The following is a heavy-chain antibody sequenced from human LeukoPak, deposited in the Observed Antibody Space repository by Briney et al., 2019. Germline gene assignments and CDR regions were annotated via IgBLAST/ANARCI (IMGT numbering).Heavy chain of an antibody. CDR2: ISGNGGNT. J-gene: IGHJ4*02. CDR1: GFTFSSYA. CDR3: AKEQALRYFDWLFHDYFDY. V-gene: IGHV3-23*01. D-gene: IGHD3-9*01. Sequence: GGSLRLSCAASGFTFSSYAMSWVRQAPGKGLEWVSAISGNGGNTYYADSVKGRFTISRDNSKNTLYLQMNSLRAEDTAVYYCAKEQALRYFDWLFHDYFDYWGQGTLVTVSS.